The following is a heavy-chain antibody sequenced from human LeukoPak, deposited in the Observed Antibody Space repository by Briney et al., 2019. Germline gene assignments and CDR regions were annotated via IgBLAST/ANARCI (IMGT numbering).Heavy chain of an antibody. CDR3: ARAPDSSGYYYYFDY. CDR2: ISYGGNNQ. D-gene: IGHD3-22*01. Sequence: QTGGSLRLSCGASGVTFSRYAMNWVRQAPGQGLEWVAIISYGGNNQYYAESVKGRFTISRDNTKNTVYLQMNSLRPEDTAVYYCARAPDSSGYYYYFDYWGQGALVTVSS. CDR1: GVTFSRYA. V-gene: IGHV3-30-3*01. J-gene: IGHJ4*02.